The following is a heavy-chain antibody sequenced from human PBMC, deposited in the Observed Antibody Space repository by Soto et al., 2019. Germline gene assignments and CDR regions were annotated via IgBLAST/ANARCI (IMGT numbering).Heavy chain of an antibody. CDR2: INPNSGGT. V-gene: IGHV1-2*02. J-gene: IGHJ5*02. Sequence: VKVSCKASGYTFTGYYMHWVRQAPGQGLEWMGWINPNSGGTNYAQKFQGRVTMTRDTSISTAYMELSRLRSDDTAVYYCARDHRYCSSTSCYTGPNWFDPWGQGTLVTVSS. CDR1: GYTFTGYY. D-gene: IGHD2-2*02. CDR3: ARDHRYCSSTSCYTGPNWFDP.